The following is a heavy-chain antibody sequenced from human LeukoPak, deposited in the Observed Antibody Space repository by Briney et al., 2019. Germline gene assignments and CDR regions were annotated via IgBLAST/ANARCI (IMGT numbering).Heavy chain of an antibody. V-gene: IGHV4-34*01. J-gene: IGHJ5*02. CDR2: INHSGST. CDR1: GGSFSGYY. CDR3: ARALNYGSGSYYNGPLNWFVP. D-gene: IGHD3-10*01. Sequence: SQTLSLTCAVYGGSFSGYYWSWIRQPPGKGLEWIGEINHSGSTNYNPSLKSRVTISVDTSKNQFSLKLSSVTAADTAVYYCARALNYGSGSYYNGPLNWFVPWGQGTLVTVSS.